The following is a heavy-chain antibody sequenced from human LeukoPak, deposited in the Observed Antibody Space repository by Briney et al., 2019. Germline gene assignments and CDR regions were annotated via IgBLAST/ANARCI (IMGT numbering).Heavy chain of an antibody. CDR3: ARDLLLNRVLDY. CDR2: IWYDGSNK. CDR1: GFTFSSYG. D-gene: IGHD1-14*01. J-gene: IGHJ4*02. Sequence: PGRSLRLSCAASGFTFSSYGMHWVRQAPGKGLEWVAVIWYDGSNKYYADSVKGRFTISRDNSKNTLYLQMSSLRAEDTAVYYCARDLLLNRVLDYWGQGTLVTVSS. V-gene: IGHV3-33*01.